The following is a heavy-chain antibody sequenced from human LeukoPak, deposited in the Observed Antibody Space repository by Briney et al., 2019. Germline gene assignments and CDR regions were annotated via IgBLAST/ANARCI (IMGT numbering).Heavy chain of an antibody. CDR3: AREPFRGFATVDYYGMDV. D-gene: IGHD4-23*01. V-gene: IGHV4-59*12. CDR1: GGSISSYY. J-gene: IGHJ6*02. Sequence: SETLSLTCTVSGGSISSYYWSWIRQSPEKGLEWIGHIFYSGSTNYNPSLKSRVTISVDTSKNQFSLKLSSVTAADTAVYYCAREPFRGFATVDYYGMDVWGQGTTVTVSS. CDR2: IFYSGST.